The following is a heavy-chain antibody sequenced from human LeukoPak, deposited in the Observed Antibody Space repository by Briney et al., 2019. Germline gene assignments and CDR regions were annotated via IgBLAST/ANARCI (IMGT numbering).Heavy chain of an antibody. Sequence: GGSLRLSCAASGFTFSSYGMHWVRQAPGKGLEGVAVICIDGRNKYYEDSVKGRFTISRDNSKNTLYLQMNSLRAEDTAVYYCAKSRRWLQFCDFWGQGTLLTVSS. CDR3: AKSRRWLQFCDF. CDR2: ICIDGRNK. J-gene: IGHJ4*02. CDR1: GFTFSSYG. D-gene: IGHD5-24*01. V-gene: IGHV3-33*06.